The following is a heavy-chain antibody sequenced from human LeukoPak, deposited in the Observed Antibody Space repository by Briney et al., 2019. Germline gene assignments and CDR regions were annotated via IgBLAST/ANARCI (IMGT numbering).Heavy chain of an antibody. CDR3: ARDPRGIWFFDN. Sequence: TGGSLRLSCAASGFTFSSYWMHWVRQVPGKGLVWVSRIDSDGRSTSYADSVKGRFTISRDNAKNTLYLQMNSLRAEDTAVYYCARDPRGIWFFDNWGQGTLVTVSS. D-gene: IGHD6-13*01. V-gene: IGHV3-74*01. CDR1: GFTFSSYW. J-gene: IGHJ4*02. CDR2: IDSDGRST.